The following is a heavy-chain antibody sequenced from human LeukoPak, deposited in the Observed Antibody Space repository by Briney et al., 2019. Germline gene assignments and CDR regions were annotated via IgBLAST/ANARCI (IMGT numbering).Heavy chain of an antibody. V-gene: IGHV3-23*01. CDR1: GFTFSSYA. CDR3: AEEMGPGYYDSSGYYYLDAFDI. D-gene: IGHD3-22*01. Sequence: GGSLRLSCAASGFTFSSYAMSWVRQAPGKGLEWVSAISGSGGSTYYADSVKGRFTISRDNSKNTLYLQMNSLRAEDTAVYYCAEEMGPGYYDSSGYYYLDAFDIWGQGTMVTVSS. CDR2: ISGSGGST. J-gene: IGHJ3*02.